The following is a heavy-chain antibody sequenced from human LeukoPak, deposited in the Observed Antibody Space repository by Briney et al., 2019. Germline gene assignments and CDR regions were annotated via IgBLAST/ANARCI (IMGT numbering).Heavy chain of an antibody. V-gene: IGHV3-21*01. CDR1: GFTVSSNY. D-gene: IGHD6-13*01. Sequence: GGSLRLSCGASGFTVSSNYMSWVRQAPGKGLEWVSSISSSSSYIYYADSVKGRFTISRDNDKNSLYLQMKSLRAEDTAVYYCARVAAAGIGEDYWGQGTLVTVSS. CDR2: ISSSSSYI. CDR3: ARVAAAGIGEDY. J-gene: IGHJ4*02.